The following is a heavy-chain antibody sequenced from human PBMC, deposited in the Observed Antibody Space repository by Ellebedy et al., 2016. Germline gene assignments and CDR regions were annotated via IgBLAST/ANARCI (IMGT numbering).Heavy chain of an antibody. Sequence: GESLKISXAVSGFISSNYAMSWVRQAPGKGLEWVSGISGSGASKYYADSVKGRFTISRENSKNTVYFQMNSLRAEDTAVYYCVSFGSGYWGQGTLVTVSS. CDR3: VSFGSGY. CDR1: GFISSNYA. D-gene: IGHD1-26*01. CDR2: ISGSGASK. J-gene: IGHJ4*02. V-gene: IGHV3-23*01.